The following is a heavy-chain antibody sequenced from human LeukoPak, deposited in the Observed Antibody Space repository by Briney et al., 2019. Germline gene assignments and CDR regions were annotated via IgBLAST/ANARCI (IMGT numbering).Heavy chain of an antibody. Sequence: PSETLSLTCTVSGYSISSGYYWGWIRRPPGKGLEWIGSIYHSGSTYYNPSLKSRVTISVDTSKNQFSLKLSSVTAADTAVYYCARGLLAEMATAYFDYWGQGTLVTVSS. CDR1: GYSISSGYY. CDR3: ARGLLAEMATAYFDY. D-gene: IGHD5-24*01. CDR2: IYHSGST. V-gene: IGHV4-38-2*02. J-gene: IGHJ4*02.